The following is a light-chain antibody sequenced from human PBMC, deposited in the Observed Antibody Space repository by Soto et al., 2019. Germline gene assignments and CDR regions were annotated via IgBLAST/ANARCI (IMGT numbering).Light chain of an antibody. V-gene: IGKV3-20*01. CDR3: HQYGSSPLT. CDR1: QSVSSNL. J-gene: IGKJ2*01. Sequence: EIVLTQSPGTLSLSPGEGATLSCRASQSVSSNLLAWFQQKPGQAPRLLIHDASSRATGIPDRFSGSGSGTDFTLSISRLEPEDFAVYYCHQYGSSPLTFGQGTKLEIK. CDR2: DAS.